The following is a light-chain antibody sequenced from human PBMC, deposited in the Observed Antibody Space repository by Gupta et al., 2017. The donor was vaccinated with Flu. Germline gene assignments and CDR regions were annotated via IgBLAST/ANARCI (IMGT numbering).Light chain of an antibody. V-gene: IGKV1-39*01. CDR1: QSIGTY. CDR2: AAS. CDR3: HQSYTTPHT. J-gene: IGKJ2*01. Sequence: PSSLSASVGDRVTITCRAGQSIGTYLNWYQQIPGKAPKLLIFAASKLQSGVPSRFSGSGFGTDFTLTITSLQPEDFASCYCHQSYTTPHTFGQGTKLEI.